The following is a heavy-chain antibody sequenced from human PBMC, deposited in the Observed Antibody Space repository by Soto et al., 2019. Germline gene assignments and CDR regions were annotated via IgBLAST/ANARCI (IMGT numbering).Heavy chain of an antibody. J-gene: IGHJ4*02. CDR3: ARAAQHYYDSSGYYARPGLHFDY. V-gene: IGHV1-69*13. CDR1: GGTFSSYA. D-gene: IGHD3-22*01. CDR2: IIPIFGTA. Sequence: SVKVSCKASGGTFSSYAISWVRQAPGQGLEWMGGIIPIFGTANYAQKFQGRVTITADESTSTAYMELSSLRSEDTAVYYCARAAQHYYDSSGYYARPGLHFDYWGQGTLVTVSS.